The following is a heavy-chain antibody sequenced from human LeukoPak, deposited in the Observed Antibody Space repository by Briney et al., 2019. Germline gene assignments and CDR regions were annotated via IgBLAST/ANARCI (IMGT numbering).Heavy chain of an antibody. D-gene: IGHD4-17*01. CDR3: ARTYGDYRNWYFDL. J-gene: IGHJ2*01. V-gene: IGHV4-39*01. Sequence: PLETLSLTCSVSGDSISSSSYYSGWISQPPGQGLEWIGTMYHSGSTYYNPSLKSRVTISVDTSKRQFSLKMKYVTAAGTAVYHCARTYGDYRNWYFDLWGRGTLVTVSS. CDR2: MYHSGST. CDR1: GDSISSSSYY.